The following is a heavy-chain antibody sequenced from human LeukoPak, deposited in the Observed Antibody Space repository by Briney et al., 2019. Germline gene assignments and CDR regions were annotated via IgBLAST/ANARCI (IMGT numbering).Heavy chain of an antibody. CDR3: ARVLVAATRRGPFDY. CDR2: INSDGSST. CDR1: GFTFSSYW. J-gene: IGHJ4*02. V-gene: IGHV3-74*01. Sequence: GGSLRLSCAASGFTFSSYWMHWVRQAPGKGLVWVSRINSDGSSTSYADSVKGRFTISRDNAKNTLYLQMNSLRAEDTAVYYCARVLVAATRRGPFDYWGQGTLVTVSS. D-gene: IGHD2-15*01.